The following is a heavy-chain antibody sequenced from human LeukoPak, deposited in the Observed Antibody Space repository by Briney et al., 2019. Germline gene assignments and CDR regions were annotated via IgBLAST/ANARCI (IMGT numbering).Heavy chain of an antibody. J-gene: IGHJ4*02. CDR3: ARDTSWEWHRLFDY. Sequence: GGSLRLSCAASGFTFSSYSMNWVRQAPGKGLEWVSSISSSSSYIYYADSVKGRFTISRDNAKNSLYLQMNSLRAEDTAVYYCARDTSWEWHRLFDYWGQGTLVTVSS. D-gene: IGHD3-3*01. V-gene: IGHV3-21*01. CDR1: GFTFSSYS. CDR2: ISSSSSYI.